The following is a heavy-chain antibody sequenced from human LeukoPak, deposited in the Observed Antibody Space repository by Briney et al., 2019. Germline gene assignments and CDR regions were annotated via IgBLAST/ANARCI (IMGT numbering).Heavy chain of an antibody. Sequence: PGGSLRLSCAASGFTFSSYAMSWVRQAPGKGLEWVSAISGSGGSTYYADSVKGRFTISRDNSKNTLYLQMNSLRAEDTAVYYCAKNYDPRNGVRGVARPRFVFDYWGQGTLVTVSS. V-gene: IGHV3-23*01. CDR3: AKNYDPRNGVRGVARPRFVFDY. CDR2: ISGSGGST. CDR1: GFTFSSYA. J-gene: IGHJ4*02. D-gene: IGHD3-10*01.